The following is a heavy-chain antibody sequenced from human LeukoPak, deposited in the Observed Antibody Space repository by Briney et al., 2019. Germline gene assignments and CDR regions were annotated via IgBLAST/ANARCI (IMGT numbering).Heavy chain of an antibody. J-gene: IGHJ4*02. D-gene: IGHD3-10*01. CDR2: IYYTGST. CDR3: ARSHGSGSYYNLNDY. Sequence: SETLFLTCTVSGGSISNYYWSWIRQPPGKGVEWIGYIYYTGSTNYNPSLRSRVTISVDTSKNQFSLKLSSVTAADTAVYYCARSHGSGSYYNLNDYWGQGTLVTVSS. V-gene: IGHV4-59*01. CDR1: GGSISNYY.